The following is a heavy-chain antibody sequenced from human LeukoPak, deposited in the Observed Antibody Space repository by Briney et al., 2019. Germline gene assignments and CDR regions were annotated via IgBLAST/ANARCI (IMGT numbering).Heavy chain of an antibody. J-gene: IGHJ4*02. CDR1: GFTFSSYV. V-gene: IGHV3-66*02. CDR3: ARILDSAWGELGY. D-gene: IGHD6-19*01. CDR2: IYSGGST. Sequence: GGSLRLSCAASGFTFSSYVMSWVRQAPGKGLEWVSVIYSGGSTYYADSVKGRFTISRDNSKNTLYLQMNSLRAEDTAVYYCARILDSAWGELGYWGQGTLVTVSS.